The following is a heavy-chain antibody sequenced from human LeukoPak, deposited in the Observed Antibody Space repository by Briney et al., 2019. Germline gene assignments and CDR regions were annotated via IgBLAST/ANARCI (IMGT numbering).Heavy chain of an antibody. CDR2: IYHSGST. CDR1: GVSISSGGYS. CDR3: ARGSSDDSSGYWSNWFDP. J-gene: IGHJ5*02. Sequence: PSETLSLTCAVSGVSISSGGYSWSWIRQPPGKGLEWIGYIYHSGSTYYNPSLKSRVTISVDRSKNQFSLKLSSVTAADTAVYYCARGSSDDSSGYWSNWFDPWGQGTLVTVSS. D-gene: IGHD3-22*01. V-gene: IGHV4-30-2*01.